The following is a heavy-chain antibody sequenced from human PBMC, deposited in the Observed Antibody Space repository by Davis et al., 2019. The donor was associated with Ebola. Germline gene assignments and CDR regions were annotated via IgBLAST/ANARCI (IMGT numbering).Heavy chain of an antibody. V-gene: IGHV3-23*01. J-gene: IGHJ4*02. Sequence: GESLKISCAASGFTFSSYYMNWVRRAPGKGLEWVSAISTLGGSTYYADSVKGRFTISRDNSKNTLYLQMNSLRAEDTAIYYCAKNAAFFDHWGQGALVTVSS. D-gene: IGHD6-25*01. CDR2: ISTLGGST. CDR3: AKNAAFFDH. CDR1: GFTFSSYY.